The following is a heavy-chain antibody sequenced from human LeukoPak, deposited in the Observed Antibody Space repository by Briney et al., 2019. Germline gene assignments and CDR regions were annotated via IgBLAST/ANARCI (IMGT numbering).Heavy chain of an antibody. CDR2: ISYDGSNK. Sequence: GGSLRLSCAASGFTFSSYAMHWVRQAPGKGLEWVAVISYDGSNKYYADSVKGRFTISRDNSKNTLYLQMNSLRAEDTAVYYCAGQVLEWSGGWFDPWGQGTLGTVS. J-gene: IGHJ5*02. CDR3: AGQVLEWSGGWFDP. CDR1: GFTFSSYA. D-gene: IGHD3-3*01. V-gene: IGHV3-30-3*01.